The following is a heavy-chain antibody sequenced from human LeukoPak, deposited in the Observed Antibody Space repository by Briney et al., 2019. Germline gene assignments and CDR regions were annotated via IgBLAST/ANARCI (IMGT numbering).Heavy chain of an antibody. CDR1: GYTFTSYD. J-gene: IGHJ5*02. CDR2: MNPNSGNT. D-gene: IGHD6-19*01. CDR3: ARVRIAVGHNWFDP. V-gene: IGHV1-8*01. Sequence: ASVKVSSKASGYTFTSYDINWVRQATGQGLEWMGWMNPNSGNTGYAQKFQGRVTMTRNTSISTAYMELSSLRSEDTAVYYCARVRIAVGHNWFDPWGQGTLVTVSS.